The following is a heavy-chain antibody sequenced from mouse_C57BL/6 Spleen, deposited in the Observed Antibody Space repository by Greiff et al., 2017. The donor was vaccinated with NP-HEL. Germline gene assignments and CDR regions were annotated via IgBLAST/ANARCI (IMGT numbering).Heavy chain of an antibody. D-gene: IGHD3-1*01. J-gene: IGHJ4*01. Sequence: EVNVVESGGGLVKPGGSLKLSCAASGFTFSSYAMSWVRQTPEKRLEWVATISDGGSYTYYPDNVKGRFTISRDNAKNNLYLQMSHLKSEDTAMYYCARDRGEYYAMDYWGQGTSVTVSS. CDR3: ARDRGEYYAMDY. CDR1: GFTFSSYA. CDR2: ISDGGSYT. V-gene: IGHV5-4*01.